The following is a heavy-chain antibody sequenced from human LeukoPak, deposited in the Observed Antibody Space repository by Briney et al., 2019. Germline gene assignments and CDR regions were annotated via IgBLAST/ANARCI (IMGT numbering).Heavy chain of an antibody. J-gene: IGHJ4*02. CDR1: GGSISSYY. CDR2: IYYSGST. CDR3: ASQYYYGSGRSLDY. V-gene: IGHV4-59*08. Sequence: SETLSLTCTVSGGSISSYYWSWIRQPPGKGLEWIGYIYYSGSTNYNPSLKSRVTISVDTSKNQFSLKLSSVTAADTAVYYCASQYYYGSGRSLDYWGQGTLVTVSS. D-gene: IGHD3-10*01.